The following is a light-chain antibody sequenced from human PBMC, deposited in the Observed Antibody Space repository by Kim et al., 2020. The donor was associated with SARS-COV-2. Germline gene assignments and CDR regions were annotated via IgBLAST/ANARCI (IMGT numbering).Light chain of an antibody. CDR3: CSYAGSYTFV. CDR2: DVN. V-gene: IGLV2-11*03. Sequence: GKSVTISCTGTSGDVETYDYVSWYRQHPDRAPQLIIYDVNERPSGVPDRFSGSKSGNTASLTISGLQGDDEADYYCCSYAGSYTFVFGTGTKVTVL. CDR1: SGDVETYDY. J-gene: IGLJ1*01.